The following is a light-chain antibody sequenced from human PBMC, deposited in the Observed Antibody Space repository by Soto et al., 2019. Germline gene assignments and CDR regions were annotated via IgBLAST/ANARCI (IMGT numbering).Light chain of an antibody. J-gene: IGLJ1*01. CDR1: SSDVGSYDL. Sequence: ALTQPASVSGSPGQSITISCTGTSSDVGSYDLVSWYQQRPGKAPKLMIYEGTKRPSGVSIRFSGSKSGNTASLTISGLQAEDEADYYCCSYAGSSTFVFGTGTKVTVL. CDR3: CSYAGSSTFV. CDR2: EGT. V-gene: IGLV2-23*03.